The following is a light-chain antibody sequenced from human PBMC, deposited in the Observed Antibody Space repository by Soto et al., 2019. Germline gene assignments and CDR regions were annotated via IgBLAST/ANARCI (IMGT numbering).Light chain of an antibody. V-gene: IGLV2-14*03. Sequence: QSVLTQPASVSGSPGQSITISCTGTSTDVGGYNSVSWYQQHTGKAPKLMIYDVTNRPSGVSNRFSGSKSANTASLIISGLQAEDEADYYCASYTSSSTLYVFGTGTKVTVL. CDR2: DVT. CDR3: ASYTSSSTLYV. J-gene: IGLJ1*01. CDR1: STDVGGYNS.